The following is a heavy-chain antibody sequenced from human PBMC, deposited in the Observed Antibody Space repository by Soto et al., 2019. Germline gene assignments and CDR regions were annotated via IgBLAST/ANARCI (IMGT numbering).Heavy chain of an antibody. V-gene: IGHV1-18*01. J-gene: IGHJ5*02. CDR1: GYTFTSYG. Sequence: QVQLVQSGAEVKKPGASVKVSCKASGYTFTSYGISWVRQAPGQGLEWMGWISAYNGNTNYAQKLQDRVTMTTDTSTSTGYRELRSLRADDTAVYYCARDFWDIVVVPAAYGAEGHWFDPWGQGTLVTVSS. D-gene: IGHD2-2*01. CDR2: ISAYNGNT. CDR3: ARDFWDIVVVPAAYGAEGHWFDP.